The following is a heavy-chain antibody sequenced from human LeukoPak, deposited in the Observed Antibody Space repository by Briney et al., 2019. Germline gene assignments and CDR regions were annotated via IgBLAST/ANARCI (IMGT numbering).Heavy chain of an antibody. Sequence: ASVTVSCKASGGTFSSYAISWVRQAPGQGLEWMGGIIPIFGTANYAQKFQGRVTITTDESTSTAYMELSSLRSEDTAVYYCARVTIFGVVAVHYYYMDVWGKGTTVTVSS. V-gene: IGHV1-69*05. J-gene: IGHJ6*03. CDR2: IIPIFGTA. CDR3: ARVTIFGVVAVHYYYMDV. CDR1: GGTFSSYA. D-gene: IGHD3-3*01.